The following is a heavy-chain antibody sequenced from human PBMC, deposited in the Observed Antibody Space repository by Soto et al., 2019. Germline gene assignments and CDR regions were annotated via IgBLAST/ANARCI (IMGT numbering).Heavy chain of an antibody. D-gene: IGHD3-3*01. J-gene: IGHJ5*02. CDR1: GGAISGYY. CDR2: IYSSGST. V-gene: IGHV4-4*07. Sequence: SETLSLTCTVTGGAISGYYWTCIRQSAGGGLEWIGRIYSSGSTNYNPSLKSRVTISLDTSMNHFSLRLSSVTAADTAVYSCARGQRFSDWFDPWGQGTLVTVSS. CDR3: ARGQRFSDWFDP.